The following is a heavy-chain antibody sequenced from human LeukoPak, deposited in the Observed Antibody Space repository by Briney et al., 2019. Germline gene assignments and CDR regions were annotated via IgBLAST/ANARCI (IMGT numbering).Heavy chain of an antibody. CDR1: GGSISSSNW. J-gene: IGHJ4*02. CDR2: IYHSGST. Sequence: PSGTLSLTCAVSGGSISSSNWWSWVRQPPGKGLEWIGEIYHSGSTNYNPSLKSRVTISVDTSKNQFSLKLSSVTAADTAVYYCARAQDYDSSGYYEIRSFSAYFDYWGQGTLVTVSS. V-gene: IGHV4-4*02. CDR3: ARAQDYDSSGYYEIRSFSAYFDY. D-gene: IGHD3-22*01.